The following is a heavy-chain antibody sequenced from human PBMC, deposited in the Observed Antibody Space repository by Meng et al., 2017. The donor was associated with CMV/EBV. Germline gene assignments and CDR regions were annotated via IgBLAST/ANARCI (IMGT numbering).Heavy chain of an antibody. CDR3: ARGSQWELPALDY. D-gene: IGHD1-26*01. J-gene: IGHJ4*02. Sequence: GSLRLSCAVYGGSFSGYYWSWIRQPPGKGLEWIGEINHSGSTNYNPSLKSRVTISVDTSKNQFSLKLSSVTAADTAVYYCARGSQWELPALDYWGQGTLVTVSS. V-gene: IGHV4-34*01. CDR2: INHSGST. CDR1: GGSFSGYY.